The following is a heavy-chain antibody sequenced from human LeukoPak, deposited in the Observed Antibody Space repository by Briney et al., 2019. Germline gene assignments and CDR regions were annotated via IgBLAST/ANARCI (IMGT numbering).Heavy chain of an antibody. Sequence: SGGSLRLSCTASGFTFSTFSMNWVRQAPGKGLEWVSSISGTSDYINYADSVKGRFTISRDNAKNSLFLQMNSLRAEDTAVYYCARVSGSYLWWFDPWGQGTLVTVSS. D-gene: IGHD1-26*01. CDR3: ARVSGSYLWWFDP. CDR2: ISGTSDYI. V-gene: IGHV3-21*04. J-gene: IGHJ5*02. CDR1: GFTFSTFS.